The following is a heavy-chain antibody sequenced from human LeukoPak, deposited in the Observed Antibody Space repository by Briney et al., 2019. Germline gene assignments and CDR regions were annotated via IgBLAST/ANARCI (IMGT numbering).Heavy chain of an antibody. Sequence: SQTLSLTCTVSGGSISSGGYYWSWIRQHPGKGLEWIVYIYYSGSTYYNPSLKSRVTKSVDTSKNQFSLKLSSVTAADTAVYYCARARAATITYYDPWGQGTLVTVSS. V-gene: IGHV4-31*03. D-gene: IGHD5-24*01. CDR3: ARARAATITYYDP. J-gene: IGHJ5*02. CDR2: IYYSGST. CDR1: GGSISSGGYY.